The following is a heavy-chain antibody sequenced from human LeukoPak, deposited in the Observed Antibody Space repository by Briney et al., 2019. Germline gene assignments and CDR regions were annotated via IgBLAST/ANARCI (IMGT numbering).Heavy chain of an antibody. V-gene: IGHV1-8*01. J-gene: IGHJ4*02. CDR2: MTPNSGNT. CDR3: ARDNDSRNPPHFDY. CDR1: GYTFTSYD. Sequence: ASVKVSCKASGYTFTSYDINWVRQATGRGLEWMGSMTPNSGNTAYAQKFQGRVTMTRTTSISTAYMELSSLRSEDTAVYYCARDNDSRNPPHFDYGGQGTLVTVSS. D-gene: IGHD1-14*01.